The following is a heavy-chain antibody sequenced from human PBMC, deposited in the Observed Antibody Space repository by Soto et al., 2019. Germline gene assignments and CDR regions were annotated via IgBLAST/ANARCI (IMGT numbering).Heavy chain of an antibody. Sequence: QVQLVQSGAEVKKPGSSVKVSCKASGGTFSSYTISWVRQAPGQGLEWMGRIIPILGIANYAQKFQGRVTITADKSTSTAYMELSSLRSEDTAVYYCATHHYGSGSYLFDYWGQGTLVTVSS. J-gene: IGHJ4*02. V-gene: IGHV1-69*02. D-gene: IGHD3-10*01. CDR1: GGTFSSYT. CDR2: IIPILGIA. CDR3: ATHHYGSGSYLFDY.